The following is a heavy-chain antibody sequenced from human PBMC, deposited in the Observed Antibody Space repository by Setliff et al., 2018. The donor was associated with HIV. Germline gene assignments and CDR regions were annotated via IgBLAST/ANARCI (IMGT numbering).Heavy chain of an antibody. Sequence: SETLSLTCAVSGYSIRSGYYWGWIRQPPGKGLEWVGNIYHSGSTYYNPSLKSRVTISVETSKTQFSLKLSSVTAADTAVYYCARELLRSWDGSENSYKPYYFDYWGQGTLVTVSS. CDR2: IYHSGST. J-gene: IGHJ4*02. V-gene: IGHV4-38-2*02. D-gene: IGHD3-10*01. CDR3: ARELLRSWDGSENSYKPYYFDY. CDR1: GYSIRSGYY.